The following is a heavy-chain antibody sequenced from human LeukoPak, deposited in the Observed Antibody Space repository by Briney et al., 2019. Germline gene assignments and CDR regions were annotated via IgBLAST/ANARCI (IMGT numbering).Heavy chain of an antibody. Sequence: ASVNVSCKTSGYTFTGQYLHWVRQAPGQGLEWMGWINPNSGVTKSAQKFQGRVIMTRDTSISTAYMELRSLSSDDTAVYYCARGRQLHLGELFPFAEFFQPWGQGTLVTVFS. V-gene: IGHV1-2*02. D-gene: IGHD3-16*01. CDR2: INPNSGVT. J-gene: IGHJ1*01. CDR3: ARGRQLHLGELFPFAEFFQP. CDR1: GYTFTGQY.